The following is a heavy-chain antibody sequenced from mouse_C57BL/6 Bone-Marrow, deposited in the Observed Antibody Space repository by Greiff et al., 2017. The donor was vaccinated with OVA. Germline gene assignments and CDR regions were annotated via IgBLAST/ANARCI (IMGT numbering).Heavy chain of an antibody. CDR1: GFNITDDY. Sequence: VQLKESGAELVRPGASVKLSCTASGFNITDDYMHWVKQRPEQGLEWIGWIYPGNGDTEYASKFQGKATITADTSSNTAYLQLSSLTSEDTAVYYCTAPAVVATGDYAMDYWGQGTSVTVSS. CDR3: TAPAVVATGDYAMDY. D-gene: IGHD1-1*01. CDR2: IYPGNGDT. V-gene: IGHV14-4*01. J-gene: IGHJ4*01.